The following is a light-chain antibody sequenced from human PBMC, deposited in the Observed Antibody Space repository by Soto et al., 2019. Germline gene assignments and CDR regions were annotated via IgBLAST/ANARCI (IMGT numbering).Light chain of an antibody. CDR2: GAS. Sequence: EIVLTQSPGTLSLSPGEIATLSCRASQSVSSSYLAWYQQKPGQAPRLLIYGASSRATGIPDRFSGSGSGTDFTLTISSLEPEDFAVYYCQQYGSSPNTFGQGTKLEIK. V-gene: IGKV3-20*01. CDR1: QSVSSSY. J-gene: IGKJ2*01. CDR3: QQYGSSPNT.